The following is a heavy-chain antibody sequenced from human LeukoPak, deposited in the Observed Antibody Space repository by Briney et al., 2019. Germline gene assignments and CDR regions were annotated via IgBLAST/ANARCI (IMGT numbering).Heavy chain of an antibody. Sequence: PGGSLRLSCAASGFTVNTNYMSWVRQAPGKGLEWVSIMHSVGTTYYADSVKGRFTFSRDNSKYTLYLQMNNLRAEDTAVYYCARDGSSGRGYYYYYGMDVWGEGTTVTVSS. D-gene: IGHD1-26*01. CDR3: ARDGSSGRGYYYYYGMDV. CDR2: MHSVGTT. V-gene: IGHV3-53*01. J-gene: IGHJ6*04. CDR1: GFTVNTNY.